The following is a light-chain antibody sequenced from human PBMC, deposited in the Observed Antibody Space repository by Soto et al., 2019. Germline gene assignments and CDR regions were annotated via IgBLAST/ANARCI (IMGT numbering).Light chain of an antibody. J-gene: IGKJ1*01. CDR3: QQYNSWPET. CDR2: DAS. CDR1: QSVRSS. V-gene: IGKV3-15*01. Sequence: IGMTRSPGTQSVSPGERATLFCRASQSVRSSLAWYQQKPGQAPRLFIYDASTRATGIPARFSGSGSGTEFTLTISSLQSEDFAVYYCQQYNSWPETFGQGTKVDIK.